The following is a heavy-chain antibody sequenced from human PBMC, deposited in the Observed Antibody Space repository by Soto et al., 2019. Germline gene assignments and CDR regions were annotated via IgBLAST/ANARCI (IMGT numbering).Heavy chain of an antibody. Sequence: SETLSLTCTVSGGSISSGDYYWSWIRQPPGKGLEWIGYIYYSGSTYYNPSLKSRVTISVDTSKNQFSLKLSSVTAADTAVYYCARDCWGGRTYYYSGMDVWGQGTTVTVSS. CDR2: IYYSGST. CDR1: GGSISSGDYY. J-gene: IGHJ6*02. V-gene: IGHV4-30-4*01. CDR3: ARDCWGGRTYYYSGMDV. D-gene: IGHD3-16*01.